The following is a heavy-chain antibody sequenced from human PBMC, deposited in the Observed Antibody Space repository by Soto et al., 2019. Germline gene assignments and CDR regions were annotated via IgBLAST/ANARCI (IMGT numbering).Heavy chain of an antibody. V-gene: IGHV3-30*03. CDR1: GFTFSSYG. CDR3: APGELHDYGDYGPVGDDY. Sequence: GGSLRLSCAASGFTFSSYGMHWVRQAPGKGLEWVAVISYDGSNKYYADSVKGRFTISRDNSKNTLYLQMNSLRAEDTAGYYCAPGELHDYGDYGPVGDDYWGQGTLVTVSS. J-gene: IGHJ4*02. CDR2: ISYDGSNK. D-gene: IGHD4-17*01.